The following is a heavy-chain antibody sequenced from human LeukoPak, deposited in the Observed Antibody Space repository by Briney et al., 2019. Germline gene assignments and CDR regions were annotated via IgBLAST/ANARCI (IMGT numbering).Heavy chain of an antibody. D-gene: IGHD3-3*01. Sequence: GGSLRLSCAASGFTFSSYGMYWVRQAPGKGLEWVAVISYDGSNKYYADSVKGRFTISRDNSKNTLYLQMNSLRAEDTAVYYCAKDRDFWSGYRYYFDYWGQGTLVTVST. CDR1: GFTFSSYG. V-gene: IGHV3-30*18. CDR3: AKDRDFWSGYRYYFDY. J-gene: IGHJ4*02. CDR2: ISYDGSNK.